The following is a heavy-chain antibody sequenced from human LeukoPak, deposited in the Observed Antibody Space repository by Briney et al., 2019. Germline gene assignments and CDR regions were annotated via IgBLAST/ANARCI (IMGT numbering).Heavy chain of an antibody. CDR2: IWYDGSNK. CDR1: GFTFSSYG. D-gene: IGHD6-19*01. V-gene: IGHV3-30*19. Sequence: PGGSLRLSCAASGFTFSSYGMHWVRQAPGKGLEWVAVIWYDGSNKYYADSVKGRFTISRDNSKNTLYLQMNSLRAEDTAVYYCARASQWRAKSRPDKWGQGTLVTVSS. CDR3: ARASQWRAKSRPDK. J-gene: IGHJ4*02.